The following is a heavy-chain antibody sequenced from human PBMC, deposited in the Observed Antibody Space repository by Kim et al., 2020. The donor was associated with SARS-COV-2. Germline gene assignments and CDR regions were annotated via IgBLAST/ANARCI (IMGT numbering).Heavy chain of an antibody. J-gene: IGHJ4*02. Sequence: GGSLRLSCAASGFSFSNYAMSWVRQAPGKGLEWVSVITDSGDDTHHADSVKGRFTMSRDNSKDTLYLQMNSLRVEYTAIYYCAKAPLPWCTVATCYFLDYWGQGALVTVSS. CDR3: AKAPLPWCTVATCYFLDY. CDR2: ITDSGDDT. V-gene: IGHV3-23*01. D-gene: IGHD2-8*01. CDR1: GFSFSNYA.